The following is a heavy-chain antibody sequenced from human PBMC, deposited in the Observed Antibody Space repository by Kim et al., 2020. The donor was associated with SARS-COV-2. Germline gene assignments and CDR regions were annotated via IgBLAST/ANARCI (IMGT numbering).Heavy chain of an antibody. V-gene: IGHV1-69*01. CDR3: ARYTGDYYDSSGYAFDI. J-gene: IGHJ3*02. D-gene: IGHD3-22*01. Sequence: KFQGRVTITADESTSTAYMELSSLRSEDTAVYYCARYTGDYYDSSGYAFDIWGQGTMVTVSS.